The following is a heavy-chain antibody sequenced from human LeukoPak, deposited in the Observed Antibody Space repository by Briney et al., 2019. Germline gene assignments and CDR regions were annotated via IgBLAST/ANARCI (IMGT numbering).Heavy chain of an antibody. V-gene: IGHV3-33*01. J-gene: IGHJ4*02. Sequence: PGRSLRLSCAASGFTFSSYGMHWVRPAPGKGLEWVGVIWYDGSNKYYADSVKGRFTISRDNSKNTLYLQMNSLRAEDTAVYYCARDTYDDYVPLDYWGQGTLVTVSS. CDR2: IWYDGSNK. CDR1: GFTFSSYG. CDR3: ARDTYDDYVPLDY. D-gene: IGHD4-17*01.